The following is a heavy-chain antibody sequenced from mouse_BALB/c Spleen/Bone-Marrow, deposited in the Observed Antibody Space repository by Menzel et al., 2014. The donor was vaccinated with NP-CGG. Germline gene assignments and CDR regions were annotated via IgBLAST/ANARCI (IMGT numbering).Heavy chain of an antibody. J-gene: IGHJ3*01. CDR1: GYTFTNYY. V-gene: IGHV1S81*02. D-gene: IGHD2-1*01. CDR3: TRSGNYLFAY. CDR2: INPSNGGT. Sequence: VQLQQSGAELVKPGASVRLSCKASGYTFTNYYMYWVKPRPGQGLEWIGEINPSNGGTNFNEKFKSKATLTVDKSSNTTYMQLSSLTSEDSAVYYCTRSGNYLFAYWGQGTLVTVSA.